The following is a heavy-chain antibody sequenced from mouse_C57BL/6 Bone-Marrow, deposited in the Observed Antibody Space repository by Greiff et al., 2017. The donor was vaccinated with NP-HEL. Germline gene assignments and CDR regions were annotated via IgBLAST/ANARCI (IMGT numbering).Heavy chain of an antibody. V-gene: IGHV1-76*01. J-gene: IGHJ4*01. CDR1: GYTFTDYY. Sequence: VKLMESGAELVRPGASVKLSCKASGYTFTDYYINWVKQRPGQGLEWIARIYPGSGNTYYNEKFKGKATLTAEKSSSTAYMQLSSLTSEDSAVYFCARPGYWGQGTSVTVSS. CDR3: ARPGY. CDR2: IYPGSGNT.